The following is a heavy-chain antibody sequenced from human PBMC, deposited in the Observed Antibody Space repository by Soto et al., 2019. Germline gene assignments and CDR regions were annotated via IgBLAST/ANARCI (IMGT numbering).Heavy chain of an antibody. V-gene: IGHV1-2*02. D-gene: IGHD6-13*01. J-gene: IGHJ4*02. CDR3: GRDSSSWYWHY. CDR1: GYTFTGYY. Sequence: ASVKVSCKASGYTFTGYYMHWVRQAPGQGLEWMGWINPNSGGTNYAQKFQGRVTMTRDTSISTAYMELSRLRSDDTAVYYCGRDSSSWYWHYWDQGTLVAVSS. CDR2: INPNSGGT.